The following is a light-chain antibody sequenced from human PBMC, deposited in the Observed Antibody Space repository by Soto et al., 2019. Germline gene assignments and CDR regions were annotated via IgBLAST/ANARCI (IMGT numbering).Light chain of an antibody. CDR3: QQYDYSRT. V-gene: IGKV1-5*01. CDR2: DVT. Sequence: DIQLTQSPSTLSASVGDSVTITCRASQNVSTSLAWYQHXPGEAPKLLMFDVTNLESGVPTRFSGSGSGTEFTLSISSMHSDDFAKYYCQQYDYSRTFGQGTRLEI. CDR1: QNVSTS. J-gene: IGKJ5*01.